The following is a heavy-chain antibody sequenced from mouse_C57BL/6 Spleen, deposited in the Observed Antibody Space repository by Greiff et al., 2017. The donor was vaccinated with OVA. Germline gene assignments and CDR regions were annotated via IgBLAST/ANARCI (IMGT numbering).Heavy chain of an antibody. J-gene: IGHJ3*01. D-gene: IGHD2-3*01. V-gene: IGHV1-15*01. CDR3: LYDGYYFFAY. Sequence: QVQLKQSGAELVRPGASVTLSCKASGYTFTDYEMHWVKQTPVHGLEWIGAIDPETGGTAYNQKFKGKAILTADKSSSTAYMELRSLTSEDSAVYYCLYDGYYFFAYWGQGTLVTVSA. CDR2: IDPETGGT. CDR1: GYTFTDYE.